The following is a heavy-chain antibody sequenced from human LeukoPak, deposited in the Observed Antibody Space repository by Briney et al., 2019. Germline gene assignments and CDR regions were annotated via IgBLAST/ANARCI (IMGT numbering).Heavy chain of an antibody. CDR1: GFTFSTYS. V-gene: IGHV3-53*01. CDR2: IYSGGST. J-gene: IGHJ3*02. D-gene: IGHD6-6*01. CDR3: ARAIAARRGGSHAFDI. Sequence: RPGGSLRLSCAASGFTFSTYSMNWVRQAPGKGLEWVSVIYSGGSTYYADSVKGRFTISRDNSKNTLYLQMNSLRAEDTAVYYCARAIAARRGGSHAFDIWGQGTMVTVSS.